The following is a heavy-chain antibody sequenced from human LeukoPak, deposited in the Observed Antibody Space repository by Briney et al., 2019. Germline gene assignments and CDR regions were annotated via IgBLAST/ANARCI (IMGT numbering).Heavy chain of an antibody. CDR2: IYPGDSDI. Sequence: GESLKISRKGSGYSFTSYWIGWVRPMPGKGLEWMGIIYPGDSDIRYRPSFQGQVTISVDRSIRTAYLQWSSLKASDSAIYYCARRAGYCSGGSCPANWFDPWGQGTLVTVSS. CDR3: ARRAGYCSGGSCPANWFDP. V-gene: IGHV5-51*01. J-gene: IGHJ5*02. CDR1: GYSFTSYW. D-gene: IGHD2-15*01.